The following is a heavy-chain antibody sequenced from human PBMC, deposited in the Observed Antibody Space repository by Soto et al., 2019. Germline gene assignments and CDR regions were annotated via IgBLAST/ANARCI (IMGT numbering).Heavy chain of an antibody. Sequence: SETLSLTCTVSGGSIGSYYWSWIRQPPGKGLEWIGYIYYSGSTNYNPSLKSRVTISVDTSKNQFSLKLSSVTAADTAVYYCASYGYCSSTSCYFDYWSQGTLVTVSS. V-gene: IGHV4-59*01. CDR2: IYYSGST. CDR1: GGSIGSYY. D-gene: IGHD2-2*01. CDR3: ASYGYCSSTSCYFDY. J-gene: IGHJ4*02.